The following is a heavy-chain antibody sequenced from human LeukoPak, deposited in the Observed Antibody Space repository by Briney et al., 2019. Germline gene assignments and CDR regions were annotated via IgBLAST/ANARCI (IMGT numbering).Heavy chain of an antibody. Sequence: PSETLSLTCTVSGGSISSGDYYWSWIRQPPGKGLEWIGYIYYSGSTYYNPSLKSRVTISVDTPKNQFSLKLSSVTAADTAVYYCARVMGTSWFDPWGQGTLVTVSS. CDR1: GGSISSGDYY. J-gene: IGHJ5*02. D-gene: IGHD7-27*01. CDR2: IYYSGST. V-gene: IGHV4-30-4*01. CDR3: ARVMGTSWFDP.